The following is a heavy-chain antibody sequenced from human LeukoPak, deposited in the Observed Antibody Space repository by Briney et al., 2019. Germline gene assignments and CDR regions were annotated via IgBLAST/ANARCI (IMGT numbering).Heavy chain of an antibody. CDR1: GGSFSGYY. J-gene: IGHJ5*02. D-gene: IGHD6-13*01. CDR3: ARHVRKRGIAAAGSPGWFDP. Sequence: SETLSLTCAVYGGSFSGYYWSWIRQPPGKGLEWIGEINHSGSTNYNPSLKSRVTISVDTSKNQFSLKLNSVTAADTAVYYCARHVRKRGIAAAGSPGWFDPWGQGTLVTVSS. V-gene: IGHV4-34*01. CDR2: INHSGST.